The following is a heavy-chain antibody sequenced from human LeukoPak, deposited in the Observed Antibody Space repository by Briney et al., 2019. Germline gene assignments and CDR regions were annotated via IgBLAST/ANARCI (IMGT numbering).Heavy chain of an antibody. D-gene: IGHD2-8*01. CDR1: GGSFSGYY. CDR3: ASRLANAPFDY. CDR2: INHSGST. J-gene: IGHJ4*02. Sequence: SETLSLTCAVYGGSFSGYYWSWIRQPPGKGLEWIGEINHSGSTNYNPSLKSRVTISADTSKNQFSLKLSSVTAADTAVYYCASRLANAPFDYWGQGTLVTVSS. V-gene: IGHV4-34*01.